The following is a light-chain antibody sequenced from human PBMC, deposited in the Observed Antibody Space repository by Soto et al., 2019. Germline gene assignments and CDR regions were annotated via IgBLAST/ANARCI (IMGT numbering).Light chain of an antibody. CDR1: QSVSDK. CDR3: QQRSNSPPIT. Sequence: SVLTQSPGTLSLSPGERATLSCRASQSVSDKLAWYQQKPGQAPRLLMYGASTRATGIPARFSGSGSGTDFTLTISSLQPEDFTIYYCQQRSNSPPITSGQGTGLAIK. CDR2: GAS. V-gene: IGKV3-11*01. J-gene: IGKJ5*01.